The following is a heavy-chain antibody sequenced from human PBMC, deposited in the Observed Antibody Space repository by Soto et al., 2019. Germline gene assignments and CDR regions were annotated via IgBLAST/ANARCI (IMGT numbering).Heavy chain of an antibody. CDR2: IYPGDSDT. J-gene: IGHJ3*01. D-gene: IGHD1-1*01. V-gene: IGHV5-51*03. Sequence: VQLLQPGAEMKKPGESLMISCKGSGYMFTNFWIGWVRQRPGEGLEGMGVIYPGDSDTRYSPSFEGQVSISADNSITTAFLLGTNLKTSDTATYYCARRGQLLTPKGAFDFWGRGTTVTVSA. CDR3: ARRGQLLTPKGAFDF. CDR1: GYMFTNFW.